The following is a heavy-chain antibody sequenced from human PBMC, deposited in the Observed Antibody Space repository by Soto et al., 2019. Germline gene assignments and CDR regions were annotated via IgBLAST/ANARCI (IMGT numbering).Heavy chain of an antibody. CDR2: IYWDDDK. CDR3: AHTSFEYSSSSDFDY. CDR1: GFSLSTSGVG. J-gene: IGHJ4*02. Sequence: SGPTLVNPTQTLTLTCTFSGFSLSTSGVGVGWIRQPPGKAMEWLALIYWDDDKRYSPSLKSRLTITKDTSKNQVVLTMTNMDPVYTATYYCAHTSFEYSSSSDFDYWGQGTLVTVSS. V-gene: IGHV2-5*02. D-gene: IGHD6-6*01.